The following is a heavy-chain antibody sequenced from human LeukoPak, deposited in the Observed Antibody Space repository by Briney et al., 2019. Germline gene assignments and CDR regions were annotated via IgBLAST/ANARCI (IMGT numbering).Heavy chain of an antibody. CDR2: IYTSGST. CDR3: ARDSWPEVVRFDY. Sequence: SETLSLTCTVSGGSISSGSYYWSWIRQPAGKGLEWIGRIYTSGSTNYNPSLKSRVTISVDTSKNQFSLKLSSVTAADTAVYYCARDSWPEVVRFDYWGQGTLVTVSS. D-gene: IGHD1-14*01. CDR1: GGSISSGSYY. J-gene: IGHJ4*02. V-gene: IGHV4-61*02.